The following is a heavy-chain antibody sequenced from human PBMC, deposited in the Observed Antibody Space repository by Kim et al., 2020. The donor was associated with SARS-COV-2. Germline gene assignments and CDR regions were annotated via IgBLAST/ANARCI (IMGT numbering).Heavy chain of an antibody. V-gene: IGHV1-8*01. Sequence: ASVKVSCKASGYTFTSYDINWVRQATGQGLEWMGWMNPNSGNTGYAQKFQGRVTMTRNTSINTAYMELSSLRSEDTAVYYFARGGDTAMAECLGYWGEGTLGTVS. CDR2: MNPNSGNT. CDR1: GYTFTSYD. D-gene: IGHD5-18*01. J-gene: IGHJ4*02. CDR3: ARGGDTAMAECLGY.